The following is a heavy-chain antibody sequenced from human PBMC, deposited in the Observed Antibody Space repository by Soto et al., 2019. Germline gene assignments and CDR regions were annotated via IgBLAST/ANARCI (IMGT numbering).Heavy chain of an antibody. J-gene: IGHJ6*02. V-gene: IGHV3-33*01. D-gene: IGHD3-10*01. Sequence: QVQLVESGGGVVQPGRSLRLSCAASGFTFSSYGMHWVRQAPGKGLEWVAVIWYDGSNKYYADSVKGRFTISRDNSKNTVYLPMNSLGAEDTAVYYCARDLWGVLLWFGEARLGGMDVWGQGTTVTVSS. CDR3: ARDLWGVLLWFGEARLGGMDV. CDR2: IWYDGSNK. CDR1: GFTFSSYG.